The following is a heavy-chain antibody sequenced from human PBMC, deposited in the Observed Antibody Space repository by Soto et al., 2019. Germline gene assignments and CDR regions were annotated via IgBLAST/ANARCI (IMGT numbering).Heavy chain of an antibody. J-gene: IGHJ5*02. Sequence: PSETLSLTCTVSGFSISDNYWTWIRQPAGKGLEWIGRIHGSGSTSYNPSLKTRLTMSVDTSNNLISLRLTSVTAADTAVYYCARDLQSATMNRGAPLAYHSFDPWGHGTLVTVPQ. CDR2: IHGSGST. D-gene: IGHD3-10*01. CDR1: GFSISDNY. CDR3: ARDLQSATMNRGAPLAYHSFDP. V-gene: IGHV4-4*07.